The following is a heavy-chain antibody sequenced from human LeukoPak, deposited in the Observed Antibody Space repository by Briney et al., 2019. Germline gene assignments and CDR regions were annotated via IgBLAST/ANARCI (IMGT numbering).Heavy chain of an antibody. J-gene: IGHJ4*02. D-gene: IGHD6-13*01. CDR1: GFTFSSYW. Sequence: GGSLRLSCAASGFTFSSYWMSWVRQAPGKGLEWAANIKQDGSEKYYVDSVKGRFTISRDNAKNSLYLQMNSLRAEDTAVYYCSAGISNPLDYWGQGTLVTVSS. CDR2: IKQDGSEK. CDR3: SAGISNPLDY. V-gene: IGHV3-7*01.